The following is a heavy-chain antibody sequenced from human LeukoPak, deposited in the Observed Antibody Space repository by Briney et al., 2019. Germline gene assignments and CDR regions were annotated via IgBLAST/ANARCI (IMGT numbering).Heavy chain of an antibody. CDR3: ARVRGSYSSDY. D-gene: IGHD5-12*01. Sequence: GGSLRLSCAASGFTFSDYYMSWIRQAPEKGLEWVSFISKDGRTMSYADSAKGRFTISRDNAKNSLYLQMNSLTADDTAVYFCARVRGSYSSDYWGQGTLVTVSS. V-gene: IGHV3-11*01. J-gene: IGHJ4*02. CDR2: ISKDGRTM. CDR1: GFTFSDYY.